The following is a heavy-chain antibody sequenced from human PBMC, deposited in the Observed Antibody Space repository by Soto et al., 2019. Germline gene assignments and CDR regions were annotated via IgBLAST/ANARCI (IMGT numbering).Heavy chain of an antibody. CDR3: ARLVVVVSTNAFDI. CDR1: VYTFTRYV. Sequence: ASVKVSCKASVYTFTRYVISWVRQANGQGLEWMGWISAYSGNTNYAQKLQGRVTMTTDTSTSTAYMELRSLRSDDTAVYYCARLVVVVSTNAFDIWGQGTMVTVSS. CDR2: ISAYSGNT. D-gene: IGHD2-15*01. V-gene: IGHV1-18*01. J-gene: IGHJ3*02.